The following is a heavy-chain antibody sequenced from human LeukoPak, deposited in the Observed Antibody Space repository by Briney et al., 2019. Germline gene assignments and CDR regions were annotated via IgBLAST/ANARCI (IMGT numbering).Heavy chain of an antibody. CDR2: IYHSGST. D-gene: IGHD3-22*01. CDR3: ARVYYYDSSGYYRGEIDY. J-gene: IGHJ4*02. CDR1: GYSISSGYY. Sequence: SETLFLTCTVSGYSISSGYYWGWIRQPPGKGLEGLGSIYHSGSTYYNPSLKSRVTISVDTSKNQFSLKLSSVTAADTAGYYCARVYYYDSSGYYRGEIDYWGQGTLVTVSS. V-gene: IGHV4-38-2*02.